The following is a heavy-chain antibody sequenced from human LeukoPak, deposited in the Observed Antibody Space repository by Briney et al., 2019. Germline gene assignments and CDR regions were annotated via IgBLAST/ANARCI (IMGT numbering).Heavy chain of an antibody. CDR2: INHSGST. J-gene: IGHJ4*02. CDR3: ARTDYVWDYYFDY. V-gene: IGHV4-34*01. Sequence: SETLSITCAVYGGSFSGYYWSWIRQPPGKGLEWIGEINHSGSTNYNPSLKSRVTISVDTSKNQFSLKLSSVTAADTAVYYCARTDYVWDYYFDYWGQGTLVTVSS. CDR1: GGSFSGYY. D-gene: IGHD3-16*01.